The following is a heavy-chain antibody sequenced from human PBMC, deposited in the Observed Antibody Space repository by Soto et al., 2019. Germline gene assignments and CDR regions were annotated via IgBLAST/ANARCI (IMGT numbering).Heavy chain of an antibody. J-gene: IGHJ4*02. V-gene: IGHV2-5*02. CDR2: IYWDDDK. CDR3: AHSRGDGDYFPY. CDR1: GFSLSTAGKS. D-gene: IGHD3-16*01. Sequence: QITLKESGPTLVKPTQTLTLTCTFSGFSLSTAGKSVAWLRQPPGKALEWLSVIYWDDDKRYSPSLKSRLTIAKDTSKNQVVLKMTNMDPLDTGTYYCAHSRGDGDYFPYWGQGTLVSVSS.